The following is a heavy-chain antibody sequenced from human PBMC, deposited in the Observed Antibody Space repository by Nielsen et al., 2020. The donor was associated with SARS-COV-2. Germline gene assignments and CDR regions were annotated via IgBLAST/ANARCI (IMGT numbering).Heavy chain of an antibody. J-gene: IGHJ4*02. Sequence: GGSLRLSCAASGFTFSSYGMHWVRQAPGKGLEWVAVISYDGSNKYYADSVKGRFTISRDNSKNTLYLQMNSLRAEDTAVYYCARDDSTNLFDYWGQGTLVTVSS. V-gene: IGHV3-30*03. D-gene: IGHD2-2*01. CDR3: ARDDSTNLFDY. CDR2: ISYDGSNK. CDR1: GFTFSSYG.